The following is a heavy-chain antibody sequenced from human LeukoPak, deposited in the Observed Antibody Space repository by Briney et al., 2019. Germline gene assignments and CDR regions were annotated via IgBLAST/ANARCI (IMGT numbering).Heavy chain of an antibody. J-gene: IGHJ4*02. CDR3: ARRVRGVPLYYFDY. CDR2: ISGSGGTT. D-gene: IGHD3-10*01. V-gene: IGHV3-23*01. Sequence: PGGSLRLTCATSGFTFSTYAMTWVRQAPGKGLEWVSAISGSGGTTYYADSVTGRFTISRDNSKNTLYLQMNSLRAEDTAVYYCARRVRGVPLYYFDYWGQGTLVTVSS. CDR1: GFTFSTYA.